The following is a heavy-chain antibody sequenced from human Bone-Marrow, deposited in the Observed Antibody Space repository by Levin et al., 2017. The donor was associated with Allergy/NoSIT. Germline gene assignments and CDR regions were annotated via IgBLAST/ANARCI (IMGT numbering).Heavy chain of an antibody. J-gene: IGHJ4*02. CDR3: ARNPKIPKYPGIAAADLFDY. V-gene: IGHV5-10-1*01. D-gene: IGHD6-13*01. CDR1: GYSFTSYW. CDR2: IDPSDSYT. Sequence: GESLKISCKGSGYSFTSYWISWVRQMPGKGLEWMGRIDPSDSYTNYSPSFQGHVTISADKSISTAYLQWSSLKASDTAMYYCARNPKIPKYPGIAAADLFDYWGQGTLVTVSS.